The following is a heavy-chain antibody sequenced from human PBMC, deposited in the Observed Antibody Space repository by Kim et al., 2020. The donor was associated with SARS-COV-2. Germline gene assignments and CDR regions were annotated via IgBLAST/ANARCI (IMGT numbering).Heavy chain of an antibody. CDR2: ISAYNGNT. Sequence: ASVKVSCKASGYTFTSYGNSWVRQAPGQGLEWMGWISAYNGNTNYAQKLQGRVTMTTDTSTSTAYMELRSLRSDDTAVYYCARMPRIAAAGTGGGYYYYGMDVWGQGTTVTVSS. D-gene: IGHD6-13*01. CDR1: GYTFTSYG. J-gene: IGHJ6*02. CDR3: ARMPRIAAAGTGGGYYYYGMDV. V-gene: IGHV1-18*01.